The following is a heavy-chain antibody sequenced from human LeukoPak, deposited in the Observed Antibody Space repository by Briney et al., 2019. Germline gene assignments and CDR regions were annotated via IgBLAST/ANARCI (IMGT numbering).Heavy chain of an antibody. CDR1: GFTFSSYS. CDR3: ATRYCSGGSCNLPNDY. D-gene: IGHD2-15*01. Sequence: GGSLRLSCAASGFTFSSYSMNWVRQAPGKGLEWVSYISSTSSTIYYADSVKGRFTISRDNAKNSLYLQMNSLRAEDTAVYYCATRYCSGGSCNLPNDYWGQGTLVTVSS. J-gene: IGHJ4*02. CDR2: ISSTSSTI. V-gene: IGHV3-48*04.